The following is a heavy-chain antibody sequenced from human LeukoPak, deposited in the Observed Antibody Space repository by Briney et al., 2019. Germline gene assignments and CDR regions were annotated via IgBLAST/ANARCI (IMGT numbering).Heavy chain of an antibody. CDR1: GGSISSSSYY. Sequence: SETLSLTCTVSGGSISSSSYYWGWIRQPPGKGLEWIGSIYYSGSTYYNPSLKSRVTISVDTSKNQFSLKLSSVTAADTAVYYCARFPFDYWGQGTLVTVSS. V-gene: IGHV4-39*01. CDR3: ARFPFDY. CDR2: IYYSGST. J-gene: IGHJ4*02.